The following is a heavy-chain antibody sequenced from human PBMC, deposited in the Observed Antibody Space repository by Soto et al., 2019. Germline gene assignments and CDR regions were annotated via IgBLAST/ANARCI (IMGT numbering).Heavy chain of an antibody. J-gene: IGHJ4*02. V-gene: IGHV4-59*08. CDR1: GGSISSYY. D-gene: IGHD2-15*01. CDR3: ARRYGGTFDY. CDR2: IYYSGST. Sequence: QVQLQESGPGLVKPSETLSLTCTVSGGSISSYYWSWIRQPPGKGLEWIGYIYYSGSTNYNPSLKRRVTLSLDTAKHQFTLKLSSVTAADTAVYYCARRYGGTFDYWGQGTLVTVSS.